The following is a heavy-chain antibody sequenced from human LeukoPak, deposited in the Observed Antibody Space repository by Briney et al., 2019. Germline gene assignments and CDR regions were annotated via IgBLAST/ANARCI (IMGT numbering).Heavy chain of an antibody. V-gene: IGHV4-34*01. CDR1: GGSFSGYY. J-gene: IGHJ3*02. Sequence: SETLSLTCAVHGGSFSGYYWSWIRQPPGKGLEWIGEINHSGSTNYNPSLKSRVTISVDTSKNQFSLKLSSVTAADTAVYYCARVPYYDSSPPIWGQGTMVTVSS. CDR2: INHSGST. CDR3: ARVPYYDSSPPI. D-gene: IGHD3-22*01.